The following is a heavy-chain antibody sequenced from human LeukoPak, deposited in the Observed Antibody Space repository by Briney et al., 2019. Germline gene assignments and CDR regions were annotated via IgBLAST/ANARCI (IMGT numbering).Heavy chain of an antibody. CDR2: IYYSGST. CDR3: ARGREVTRDFDY. Sequence: PSETLSLTCTVSGGSISSSIYYWGWIRQPPGKGLEWIGSIYYSGSTNYNPSLESRVTISVDTSKSQFSLKLSSVTAADTSVYYCARGREVTRDFDYWGQGTLVSVSS. J-gene: IGHJ4*02. CDR1: GGSISSSIYY. D-gene: IGHD4-23*01. V-gene: IGHV4-39*07.